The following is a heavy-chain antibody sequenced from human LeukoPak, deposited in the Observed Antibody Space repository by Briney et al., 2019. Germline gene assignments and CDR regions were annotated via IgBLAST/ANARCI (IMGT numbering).Heavy chain of an antibody. CDR3: AISKRVAHYMEFDP. D-gene: IGHD2-15*01. V-gene: IGHV3-30-3*01. CDR1: GFTFSSYA. Sequence: PGRSLRLSCAASGFTFSSYAMHWVRQAPGKGLEWVAVISYDGSNKYYADSVKGRFTISRDNSKNTLYLQMNSLRAEDTAVYYCAISKRVAHYMEFDPWGQGTLVTVSS. CDR2: ISYDGSNK. J-gene: IGHJ5*02.